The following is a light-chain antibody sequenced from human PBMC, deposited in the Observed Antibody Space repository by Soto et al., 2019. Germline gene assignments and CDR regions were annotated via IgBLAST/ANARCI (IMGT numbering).Light chain of an antibody. CDR1: QGITYY. J-gene: IGKJ4*01. V-gene: IGKV1-27*01. CDR2: AAS. Sequence: DIQMTQSPSSLSASVGDRVTITCRASQGITYYLAWYQQKPGKVPKLLIYAASTLQSGVPSRFSGGGSGADFLLTISSLQPEDVATYYCQNYNSARLTFGGGTKVEIK. CDR3: QNYNSARLT.